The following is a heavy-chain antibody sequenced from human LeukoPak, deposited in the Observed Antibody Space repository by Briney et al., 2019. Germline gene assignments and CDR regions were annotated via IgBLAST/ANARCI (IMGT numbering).Heavy chain of an antibody. J-gene: IGHJ5*02. CDR1: EFTFSSYS. CDR2: ISSSSSYI. Sequence: PGGSLRLSCAASEFTFSSYSMNRVRQAPGKGLEWVSSISSSSSYIYYADSVKGRFTISRDNAKNSLYLQMNSLRAEDTAVYYCARGLATISWWFDPWGQGTLVTVSS. CDR3: ARGLATISWWFDP. D-gene: IGHD5-12*01. V-gene: IGHV3-21*01.